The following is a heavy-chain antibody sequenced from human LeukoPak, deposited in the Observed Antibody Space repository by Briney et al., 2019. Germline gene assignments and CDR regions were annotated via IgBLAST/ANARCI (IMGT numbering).Heavy chain of an antibody. Sequence: PSRTLSLTCKVSGDALSNSGCSCGSVRHFPGKGLEWIGAMPFDENVADTEIPSYNSSLKRRVIISAEKSKNQLSLKVNSVTAADTASYYCASLTLTGVAGRGWFDAWGQETLVIVSS. V-gene: IGHV4-39*01. CDR2: MPFDENVADTEIP. CDR1: GDALSNSGCS. CDR3: ASLTLTGVAGRGWFDA. D-gene: IGHD3-3*01. J-gene: IGHJ5*02.